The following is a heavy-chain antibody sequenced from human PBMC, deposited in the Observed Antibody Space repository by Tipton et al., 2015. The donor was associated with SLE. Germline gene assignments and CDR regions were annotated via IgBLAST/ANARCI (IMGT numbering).Heavy chain of an antibody. D-gene: IGHD4-17*01. J-gene: IGHJ3*02. CDR1: GFTFSSYE. V-gene: IGHV3-48*03. CDR3: AREKTVDAFDI. Sequence: SLRLSCAASGFTFSSYEMNWVRQAPGKGLECVSYISSSGSTIYYADSVKGRFTISRDNAKNSLYLQMNSLRAEDTAVYYCAREKTVDAFDIWGQGTMVTFSS. CDR2: ISSSGSTI.